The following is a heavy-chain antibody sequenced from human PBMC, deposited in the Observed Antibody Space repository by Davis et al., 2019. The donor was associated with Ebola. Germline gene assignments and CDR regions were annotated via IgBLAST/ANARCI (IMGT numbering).Heavy chain of an antibody. D-gene: IGHD2-2*01. CDR1: GFTFSSYA. V-gene: IGHV3-30*04. CDR3: ARDGEIVLVPAAIFFYYYYGMDV. CDR2: ISYDGSNK. J-gene: IGHJ6*02. Sequence: GESLKISCAASGFTFSSYAMHWVRQAPGKGLEWVAVISYDGSNKYYADSVKGRFTISRDNSKNTLYLQMNSLRAEDTAVYYCARDGEIVLVPAAIFFYYYYGMDVWGQGTTVTVSS.